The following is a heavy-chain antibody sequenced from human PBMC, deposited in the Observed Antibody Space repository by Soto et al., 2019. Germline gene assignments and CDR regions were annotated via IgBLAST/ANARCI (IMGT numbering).Heavy chain of an antibody. CDR2: TYYNGDT. J-gene: IGHJ4*02. Sequence: PSETLSLTCTVSDDSFRGADYYWSWIRQPLGKGPEWIGYTYYNGDTKYNPALKSRVTMSVDTSKNQFSLRLSSVTAADTAVYYCGSGYYKIDYWGQGTLVTVSS. V-gene: IGHV4-30-4*02. CDR1: DDSFRGADYY. D-gene: IGHD3-3*01. CDR3: GSGYYKIDY.